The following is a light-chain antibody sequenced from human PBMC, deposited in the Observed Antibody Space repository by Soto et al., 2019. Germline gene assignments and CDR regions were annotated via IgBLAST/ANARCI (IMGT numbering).Light chain of an antibody. J-gene: IGKJ5*01. V-gene: IGKV1-6*01. CDR3: QHYLNYPIT. CDR1: QGIRND. Sequence: AIPMTQSPSSLSASVGDRVTITCRASQGIRNDLGWYQQKPGKAPKLLIYAASTLQSGVPSRFSGSGSRTDFTLTITHLQSEDFATYYCQHYLNYPITFGQGTRLEI. CDR2: AAS.